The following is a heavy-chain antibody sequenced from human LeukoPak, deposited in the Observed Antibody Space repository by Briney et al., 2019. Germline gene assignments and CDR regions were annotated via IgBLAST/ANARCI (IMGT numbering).Heavy chain of an antibody. Sequence: SETLSLTCTVYGGSISSYYWSWIRQPPGKGLEWIGYIYTSGSTNYNPSLKSRVTISVDTSKNQFSLKLSSVTAADTAVYYCAGSSSINWFDPWGQGTLVTVSS. V-gene: IGHV4-4*09. CDR3: AGSSSINWFDP. D-gene: IGHD6-6*01. CDR2: IYTSGST. J-gene: IGHJ5*02. CDR1: GGSISSYY.